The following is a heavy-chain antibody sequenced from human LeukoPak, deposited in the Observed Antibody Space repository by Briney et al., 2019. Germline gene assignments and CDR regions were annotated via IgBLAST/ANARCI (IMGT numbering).Heavy chain of an antibody. CDR2: INPSSSNT. Sequence: ASVKVSCKESGYTFISYYIHWVRQATGQGLEWIGLINPSSSNTTYDQQFKGRVNMTRDTSTSTVYMELSSLRSEDTAVYYCARHSLIGTTPFDYWGQGTLVTVPS. CDR3: ARHSLIGTTPFDY. CDR1: GYTFISYY. D-gene: IGHD1-20*01. V-gene: IGHV1-46*01. J-gene: IGHJ4*02.